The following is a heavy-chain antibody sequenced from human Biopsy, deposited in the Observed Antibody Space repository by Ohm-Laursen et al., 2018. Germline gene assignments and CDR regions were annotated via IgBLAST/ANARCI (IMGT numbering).Heavy chain of an antibody. Sequence: TLSLTCTVSGGPVSSGGFYWSWIRQHPGKGLEWIGYIYYSGTTYYNPSLKSLATISVDTSKNQFSLKLNSVTAADTAVYYCARRPYGGTRYWYFDLWGRGTLVTVSS. D-gene: IGHD4-23*01. J-gene: IGHJ2*01. CDR2: IYYSGTT. CDR3: ARRPYGGTRYWYFDL. CDR1: GGPVSSGGFY. V-gene: IGHV4-31*01.